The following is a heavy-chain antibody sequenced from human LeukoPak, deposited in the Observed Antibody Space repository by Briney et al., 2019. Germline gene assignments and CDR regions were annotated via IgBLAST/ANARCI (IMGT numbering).Heavy chain of an antibody. V-gene: IGHV4-4*07. D-gene: IGHD3-16*01. CDR2: IYTSGSA. CDR3: ARDRAAWGYDY. CDR1: GDSISVYY. J-gene: IGHJ4*02. Sequence: PSETLSLTCTVSGDSISVYYWTWIRQPAGKGLEWIGRIYTSGSANYNPSLKSRVTMSVDTSKNQFSLRLSSVTAADTAVYYCARDRAAWGYDYWGQGTLVTVSS.